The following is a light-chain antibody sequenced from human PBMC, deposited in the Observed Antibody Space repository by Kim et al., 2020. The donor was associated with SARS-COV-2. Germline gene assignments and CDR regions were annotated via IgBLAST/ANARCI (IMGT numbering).Light chain of an antibody. V-gene: IGLV4-69*01. J-gene: IGLJ3*02. CDR1: GGQGRNS. CDR2: VNSDDSH. Sequence: ASVKLTCTLSGGQGRNSSAWQQQQPEKGPRYLMKVNSDDSHSKGDGLPDRFSGASAGAERYLAIASLQSDDESYYYCQTWGTGNWVFGGGTQLTVL. CDR3: QTWGTGNWV.